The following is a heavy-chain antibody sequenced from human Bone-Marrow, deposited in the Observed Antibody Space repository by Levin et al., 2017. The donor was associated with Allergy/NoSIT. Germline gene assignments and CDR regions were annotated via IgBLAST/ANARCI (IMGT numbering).Heavy chain of an antibody. Sequence: LSLTCADSGFTISSYGMSWVRQAPGKGLEWVSTISRSGDTTYYADSVRGRFTISRDNSKNTLYLQVNGLRAEDTAVYYCAKATGNLADWGQGTLVTVSS. J-gene: IGHJ4*02. CDR2: ISRSGDTT. CDR1: GFTISSYG. CDR3: AKATGNLAD. D-gene: IGHD1-14*01. V-gene: IGHV3-23*01.